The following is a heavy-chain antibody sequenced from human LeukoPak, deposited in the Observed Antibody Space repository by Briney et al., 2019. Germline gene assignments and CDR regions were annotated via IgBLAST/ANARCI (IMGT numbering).Heavy chain of an antibody. D-gene: IGHD1-26*01. V-gene: IGHV3-30*04. Sequence: GGSLRLSCAASGFTFSTYAMHRVRQAPGKGLEWVAVISYDGSNKYYADSVKGRFTISRDNSKNTLYLQMNSLRAEDTAVYYCARTYGSGSYYKSDYWGQGTLVTVSS. J-gene: IGHJ4*02. CDR1: GFTFSTYA. CDR3: ARTYGSGSYYKSDY. CDR2: ISYDGSNK.